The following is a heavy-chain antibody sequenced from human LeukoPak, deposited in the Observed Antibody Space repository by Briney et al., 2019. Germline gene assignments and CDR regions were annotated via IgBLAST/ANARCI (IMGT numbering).Heavy chain of an antibody. CDR2: IYYSGST. CDR1: GGSISSYY. V-gene: IGHV4-59*01. Sequence: PSETLSLTCTVSGGSISSYYWSWIRQPPGKGLEWIGYIYYSGSTNYNPSLKSRVTISVDTSKNQFSLKLSSVTAADTAVYYCARSSTLLLYFDLWGRGTLVTVSS. CDR3: ARSSTLLLYFDL. D-gene: IGHD2-2*01. J-gene: IGHJ2*01.